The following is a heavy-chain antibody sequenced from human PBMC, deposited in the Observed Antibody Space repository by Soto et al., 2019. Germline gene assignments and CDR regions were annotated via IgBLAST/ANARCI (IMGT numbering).Heavy chain of an antibody. V-gene: IGHV5-51*01. CDR3: AREGSGRYNWFDP. D-gene: IGHD1-26*01. Sequence: GESLKISCKGSGYSFANYWIGWVRQMPGKGLEWMGIIYPGDSNTRYGPSFQGQVTISADKSISTVYLQWSSLKASDTAMYYCAREGSGRYNWFDPWGQGTLVTVSS. CDR2: IYPGDSNT. J-gene: IGHJ5*02. CDR1: GYSFANYW.